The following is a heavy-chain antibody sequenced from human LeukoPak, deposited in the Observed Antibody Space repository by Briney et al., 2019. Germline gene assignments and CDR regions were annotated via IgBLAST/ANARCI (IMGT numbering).Heavy chain of an antibody. CDR2: ISSSGSTI. Sequence: GGSLRLYCAASGFTFSSYEMNWVRQAPGKGLEWVSYISSSGSTIYYADSVKGRFTISRDNAKNSLYLQMNSLRAEDTAVYYCARSPTYDSSGFNWGQGTLVTVSS. CDR3: ARSPTYDSSGFN. J-gene: IGHJ4*02. D-gene: IGHD3-22*01. CDR1: GFTFSSYE. V-gene: IGHV3-48*03.